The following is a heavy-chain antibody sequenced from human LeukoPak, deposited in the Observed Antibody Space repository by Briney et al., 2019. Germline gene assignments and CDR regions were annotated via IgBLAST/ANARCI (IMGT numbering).Heavy chain of an antibody. V-gene: IGHV3-23*01. CDR1: GFTFSSYA. Sequence: GGSLRLSCAASGFTFSSYAMSWVRQAPGKGLEWVSAISGSGGSTYYADSVKGRFTISRDNSKNTLYLQMNSLRAEDTAVYYCARVTWGYCSSTSCRDYYYYYMDVWGKGTTVTVSS. CDR3: ARVTWGYCSSTSCRDYYYYYMDV. D-gene: IGHD2-2*01. CDR2: ISGSGGST. J-gene: IGHJ6*03.